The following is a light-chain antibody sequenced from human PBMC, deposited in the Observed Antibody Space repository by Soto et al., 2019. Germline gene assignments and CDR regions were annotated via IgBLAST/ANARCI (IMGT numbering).Light chain of an antibody. CDR3: QQYNDWPPIT. Sequence: EIVLTQSPGTLSLSPGERATLSCRASQSVSNNYLAWYQQTPGQAPRLLIHGASTRATGIPARFSGSGSGTEFTLTISSLQSEDFAVYYCQQYNDWPPITFGQGTRLEI. J-gene: IGKJ5*01. CDR1: QSVSNN. V-gene: IGKV3-15*01. CDR2: GAS.